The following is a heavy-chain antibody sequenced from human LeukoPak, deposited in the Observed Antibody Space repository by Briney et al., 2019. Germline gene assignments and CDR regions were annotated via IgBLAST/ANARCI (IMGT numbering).Heavy chain of an antibody. D-gene: IGHD1-26*01. CDR2: IYYSGST. Sequence: SETLSLTCTVSGGSISSGDYYWSWIRQPPGKGLEWIGYIYYSGSTNYNPSLKSRVTISVDTSKNQFSLKLSSVTAADTAVYYCARGRAGSYSTFDYWGQGTLVTVSS. CDR3: ARGRAGSYSTFDY. V-gene: IGHV4-61*08. CDR1: GGSISSGDYY. J-gene: IGHJ4*02.